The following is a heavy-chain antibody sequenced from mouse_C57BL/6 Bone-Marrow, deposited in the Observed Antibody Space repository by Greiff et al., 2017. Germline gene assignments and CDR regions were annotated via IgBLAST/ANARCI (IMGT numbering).Heavy chain of an antibody. D-gene: IGHD2-4*01. CDR3: AREGGLRPGFAY. J-gene: IGHJ3*01. CDR1: GYTFTSYW. V-gene: IGHV1-69*01. CDR2: IDPSDSYT. Sequence: QVQLQQPGAELVMPGASVKLSCKASGYTFTSYWMHWVKQRPGQGLEWIGEIDPSDSYTNYNQKFKGKSTLTVDKSSSTADMQLSSLTSEDSAVYYCAREGGLRPGFAYWGQGTLVTVSA.